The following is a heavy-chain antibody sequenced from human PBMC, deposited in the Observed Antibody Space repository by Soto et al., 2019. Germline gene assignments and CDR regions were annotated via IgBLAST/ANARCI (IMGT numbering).Heavy chain of an antibody. CDR2: IYPHDSDT. CDR3: ARPTDYHYGMQV. V-gene: IGHV5-51*01. D-gene: IGHD4-17*01. CDR1: GYNFHTYW. J-gene: IGHJ6*02. Sequence: VSLKISCKGSGYNFHTYWIAWVRQMPGKGLEWMGFIYPHDSDTRYSPSFRGQVTISADKSISTAYLQWTSLKASDTAIYFCARPTDYHYGMQVWGQGTTVTVSS.